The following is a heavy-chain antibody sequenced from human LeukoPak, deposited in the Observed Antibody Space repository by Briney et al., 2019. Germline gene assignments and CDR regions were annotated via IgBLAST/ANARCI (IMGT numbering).Heavy chain of an antibody. CDR1: GGSISSSSYY. CDR2: IYYSGST. Sequence: SETLSLTCTVSGGSISSSSYYWGWIRQPPGKGLGWIGSIYYSGSTYYNPSLKSQVTISVDTSKNQFSLKLSSVTAADTAVYYCARQGIGEDDFDYWGQGTLVTVSS. D-gene: IGHD3-10*01. CDR3: ARQGIGEDDFDY. J-gene: IGHJ4*02. V-gene: IGHV4-39*01.